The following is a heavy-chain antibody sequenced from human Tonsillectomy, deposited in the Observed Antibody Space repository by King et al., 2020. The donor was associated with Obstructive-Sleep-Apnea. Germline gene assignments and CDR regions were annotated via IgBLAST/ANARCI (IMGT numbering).Heavy chain of an antibody. Sequence: VQLVESGGGVVQPGRSLRLSCAASGFTFSNYAMYWVRQAPGKGLECVTIISYDGKTKPYADSVMGRFTISRDNSKNTLYLQMNSLRGEDTAMYYWARGTSWRAFDYWGQGTLVTVSS. J-gene: IGHJ4*02. CDR1: GFTFSNYA. V-gene: IGHV3-30*04. D-gene: IGHD2-2*01. CDR2: ISYDGKTK. CDR3: ARGTSWRAFDY.